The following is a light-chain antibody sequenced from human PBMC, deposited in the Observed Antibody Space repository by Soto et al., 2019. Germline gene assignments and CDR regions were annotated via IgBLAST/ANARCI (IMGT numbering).Light chain of an antibody. J-gene: IGKJ1*01. Sequence: IVLTQSPGTLSLSPGERATLSCRASQSVSSSDLAWYQQKPGQAPRLLIYCASSRATGIPDRFSGSGSGTDFTLTISRLEPEDFAIYYCQQRSSWMWAFGQGTRVEVK. V-gene: IGKV3D-20*02. CDR3: QQRSSWMWA. CDR2: CAS. CDR1: QSVSSSD.